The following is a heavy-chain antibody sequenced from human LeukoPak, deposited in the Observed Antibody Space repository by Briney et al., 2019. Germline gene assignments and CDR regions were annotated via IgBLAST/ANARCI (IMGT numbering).Heavy chain of an antibody. CDR3: AKSTTCYDSSGYFDY. J-gene: IGHJ4*02. CDR2: ISYDGSNK. D-gene: IGHD3-22*01. CDR1: GFTFSSYA. Sequence: GRSLRLSCAASGFTFSSYAMHWVRQAPGKGLEWVAVISYDGSNKYYADSVKGRFTISRDNSKNTLYLQMNSLRAEDTAVYYCAKSTTCYDSSGYFDYWGQGTLVTVSS. V-gene: IGHV3-30-3*01.